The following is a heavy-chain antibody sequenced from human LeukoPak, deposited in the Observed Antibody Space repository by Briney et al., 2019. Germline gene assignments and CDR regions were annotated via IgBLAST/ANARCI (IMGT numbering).Heavy chain of an antibody. V-gene: IGHV1-2*02. D-gene: IGHD3-10*01. Sequence: ASVKVSCKASGYTFTGYYMHWVRQAPGQGLEWMGWINPNSGGTNYAQKFQGRVTMTRDTSISTAYMELSRLRSDDTAVYYCARLGMVKARGSGKKDFDYWGQGTLVTVSS. CDR1: GYTFTGYY. CDR2: INPNSGGT. J-gene: IGHJ4*02. CDR3: ARLGMVKARGSGKKDFDY.